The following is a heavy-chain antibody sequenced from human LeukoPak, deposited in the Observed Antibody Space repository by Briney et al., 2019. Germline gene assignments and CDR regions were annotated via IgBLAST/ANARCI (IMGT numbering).Heavy chain of an antibody. D-gene: IGHD6-13*01. Sequence: ASVKVSCMVSGYSFTSYYMHWVRQAPGQGLECMGIINPSGGCTRYAQKFQGRVTMPRDTSTSTVYMELSSLRSEDTAVYYCARPGIAAADIFDYWGQRPLVTVSS. V-gene: IGHV1-46*01. CDR3: ARPGIAAADIFDY. J-gene: IGHJ4*02. CDR2: INPSGGCT. CDR1: GYSFTSYY.